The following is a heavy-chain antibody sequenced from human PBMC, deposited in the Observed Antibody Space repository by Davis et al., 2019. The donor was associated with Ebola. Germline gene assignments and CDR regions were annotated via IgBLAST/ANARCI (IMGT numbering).Heavy chain of an antibody. CDR1: GAPISSYY. V-gene: IGHV4-59*01. J-gene: IGHJ4*02. CDR2: IYYSGST. D-gene: IGHD6-25*01. Sequence: SEILSSTCTVLGAPISSYYWSWIRQPPGKGLEWIGYIYYSGSTNYNPSLKSRVTISVDTSKNQFSLKLSSVTAADTAVYYCARGGRNYFHYWGQGTMVTVSS. CDR3: ARGGRNYFHY.